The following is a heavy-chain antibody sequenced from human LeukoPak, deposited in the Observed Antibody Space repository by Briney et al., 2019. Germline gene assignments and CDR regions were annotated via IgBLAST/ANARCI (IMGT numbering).Heavy chain of an antibody. CDR2: ISNGKT. D-gene: IGHD2-15*01. CDR1: GFPFSSHA. CDR3: VREAGYCAPVCVKTNWFNP. J-gene: IGHJ5*02. V-gene: IGHV3-23*01. Sequence: GGSLRLSCAASGFPFSSHAMSWVRQPPGKGLEWVAAISNGKTYYADSVRGRFAISRDDSTNTVYLHMNSLRDEDTALYHCVREAGYCAPVCVKTNWFNPWGQGTLVTVSS.